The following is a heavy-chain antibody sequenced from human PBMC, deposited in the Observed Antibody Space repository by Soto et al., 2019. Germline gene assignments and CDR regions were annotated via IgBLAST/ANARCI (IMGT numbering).Heavy chain of an antibody. CDR3: AKDYGNFWDPLDY. Sequence: PGGSLRLSCAASGFTFSSYAMSWVRQAPWKGLEWVSGITGSGDNRYYADSVKGRFTISRDNSKNTLYLQMNSLRVEDTAVFYCAKDYGNFWDPLDYWGQGTLVTVSS. J-gene: IGHJ4*02. V-gene: IGHV3-23*01. D-gene: IGHD4-17*01. CDR2: ITGSGDNR. CDR1: GFTFSSYA.